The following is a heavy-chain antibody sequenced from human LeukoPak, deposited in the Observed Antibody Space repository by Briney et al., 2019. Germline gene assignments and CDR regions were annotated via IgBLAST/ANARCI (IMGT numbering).Heavy chain of an antibody. V-gene: IGHV1-2*06. Sequence: GASVKVSCKASGYTFTGYYMHWVRQAPGQGLEWMGRINPNSGGTNYAQKFRGRVTMTRDTSISTAYVELSRLRSDDTAVYYCARVGDFWSGSDYWGQGTLVTVSS. D-gene: IGHD3-3*01. CDR2: INPNSGGT. CDR3: ARVGDFWSGSDY. J-gene: IGHJ4*02. CDR1: GYTFTGYY.